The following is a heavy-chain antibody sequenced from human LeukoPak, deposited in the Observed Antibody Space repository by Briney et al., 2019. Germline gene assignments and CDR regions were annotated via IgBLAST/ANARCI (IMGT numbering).Heavy chain of an antibody. CDR3: AREPTAGYNSSWYGFRN. J-gene: IGHJ1*01. CDR2: VNRDESKK. V-gene: IGHV3-7*01. Sequence: GGSLRLSCTATGCTFSDYWMRWIRQAPGKGLEWVANVNRDESKKYYVYSVRRRFIIFKDNAKNSLFLQIGSLRVEDTAVYYCAREPTAGYNSSWYGFRNWGQGTLVSVSS. D-gene: IGHD6-13*01. CDR1: GCTFSDYW.